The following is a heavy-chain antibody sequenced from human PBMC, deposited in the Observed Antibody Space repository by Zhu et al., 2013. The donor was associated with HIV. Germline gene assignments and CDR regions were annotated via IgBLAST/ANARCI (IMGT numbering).Heavy chain of an antibody. CDR1: GYMFVNYG. J-gene: IGHJ5*02. D-gene: IGHD3-10*01. CDR3: AKEDDVTMAGSFWFEP. Sequence: QVRLVQSGAEVKKSGASVKVSCRASGYMFVNYGISWVRQAPGQGPEWMGGIVPIFDTPNYAEKFQNTVTITADAVTRTVYMELSSLREDDTAVYYCAKEDDVTMAGSFWFEPWGQGTRVTVSS. V-gene: IGHV1-69*01. CDR2: IVPIFDTP.